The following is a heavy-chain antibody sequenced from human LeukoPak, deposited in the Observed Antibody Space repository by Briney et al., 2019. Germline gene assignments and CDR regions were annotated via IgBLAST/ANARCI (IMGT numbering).Heavy chain of an antibody. CDR1: GGSFGGYY. Sequence: PSETLSLTCAVYGGSFGGYYWSWIRQPPGKGLEWIGEINHSGSTNYNPSLKSRVTISVDTSKNQFSLKLSSVTAADTAVYYCARGRTSYFDYWGQGTLVTVSS. CDR2: INHSGST. CDR3: ARGRTSYFDY. V-gene: IGHV4-34*01. J-gene: IGHJ4*02.